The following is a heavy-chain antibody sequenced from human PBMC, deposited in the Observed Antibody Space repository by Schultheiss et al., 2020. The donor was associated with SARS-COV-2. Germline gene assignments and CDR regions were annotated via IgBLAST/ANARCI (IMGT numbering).Heavy chain of an antibody. Sequence: GESLKISCAASGFTFSSYWMHWVRQAPGKGLVWVSRINTDGSSTGYADSVKGRFTISRDNARNTLYLQMNSLRAEDTAVYYCARERDSSGWYYYYGMDVWGQGTTVTVSS. CDR3: ARERDSSGWYYYYGMDV. J-gene: IGHJ6*02. V-gene: IGHV3-74*01. CDR2: INTDGSST. D-gene: IGHD6-19*01. CDR1: GFTFSSYW.